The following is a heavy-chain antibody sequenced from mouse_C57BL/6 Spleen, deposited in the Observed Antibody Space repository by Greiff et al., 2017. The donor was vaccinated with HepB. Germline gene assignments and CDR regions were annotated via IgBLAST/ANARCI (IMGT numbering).Heavy chain of an antibody. J-gene: IGHJ1*03. Sequence: QVQLQQPGAELVKPGASVKLSCKASGYTFTSYWMQWVKQRPGQGLEWIGEIDPSDSYTNYNQKFKGKATLTVDTSSSTAYMQLSSLTSEDSAVYYCARRGDTGYFDVWGTGTTVTVSS. V-gene: IGHV1-50*01. CDR2: IDPSDSYT. CDR1: GYTFTSYW. D-gene: IGHD3-3*01. CDR3: ARRGDTGYFDV.